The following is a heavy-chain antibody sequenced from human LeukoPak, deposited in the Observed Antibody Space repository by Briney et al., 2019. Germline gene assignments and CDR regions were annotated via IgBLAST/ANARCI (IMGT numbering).Heavy chain of an antibody. J-gene: IGHJ6*03. CDR2: INHSGST. CDR3: ARRLGRKFGERFYYYHYMDV. CDR1: GGSFSGYY. V-gene: IGHV4-34*01. D-gene: IGHD3-10*01. Sequence: SDTLSLTCAVYGGSFSGYYWSWIRQPPGKGLEWIGEINHSGSTNYNPSLKSRVTISVDTSKNQFSLKLSSVTAADTAVYYCARRLGRKFGERFYYYHYMDVWGKGTTVTISS.